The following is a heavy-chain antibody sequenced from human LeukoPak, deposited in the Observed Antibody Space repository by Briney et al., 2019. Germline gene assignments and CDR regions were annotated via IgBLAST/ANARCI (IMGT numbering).Heavy chain of an antibody. CDR1: GGAFSSYA. V-gene: IGHV1-69*05. CDR2: IIPIFGTA. D-gene: IGHD5-18*01. J-gene: IGHJ4*02. CDR3: ARGVVTKNTAMVIKDDY. Sequence: EASVKVSCKASGGAFSSYAISWVRQAPGQGLEWMGRIIPIFGTANYAQKFQGRVTITTDESTSTAYMELSSLRSEDTAVYYCARGVVTKNTAMVIKDDYWGQGTLVPSPQ.